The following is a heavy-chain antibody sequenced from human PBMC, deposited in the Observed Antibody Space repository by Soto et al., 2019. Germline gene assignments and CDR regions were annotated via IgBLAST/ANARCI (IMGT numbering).Heavy chain of an antibody. V-gene: IGHV3-21*01. CDR3: SGCSGGACHRNYGMDV. Sequence: EVHLVESGGGLVKPGGSLRLSCAVSGFTFSSCTMNWVRQAPGKGLEWVSSISPSTSHIYYTDSVKGRFTISRYNDKNSLFLHMNSLRAEDTAVYYCSGCSGGACHRNYGMDVWGQGTTVTVSS. CDR1: GFTFSSCT. D-gene: IGHD2-15*01. J-gene: IGHJ6*02. CDR2: ISPSTSHI.